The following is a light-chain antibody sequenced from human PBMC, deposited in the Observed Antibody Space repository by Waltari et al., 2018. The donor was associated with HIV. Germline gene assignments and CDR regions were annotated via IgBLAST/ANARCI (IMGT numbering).Light chain of an antibody. CDR2: WAS. CDR3: QQYYHVPYT. Sequence: DVVVTQSPASLAVSLGEGAPPNCSSSLCILYSSNNQNHLAWYHQKRGQRPKLLIYWASAGQSGVPDRFSGNGSGTDFTLTISSLQAEDVAVYYCQQYYHVPYTFGLGTKLEIK. V-gene: IGKV4-1*01. CDR1: LCILYSSNNQNH. J-gene: IGKJ2*01.